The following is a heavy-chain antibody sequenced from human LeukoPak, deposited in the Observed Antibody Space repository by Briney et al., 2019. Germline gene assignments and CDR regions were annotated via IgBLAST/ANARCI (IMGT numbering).Heavy chain of an antibody. CDR3: AREKCCSSGYLADAFDI. CDR1: GFTFSSYS. V-gene: IGHV3-21*01. D-gene: IGHD3-22*01. CDR2: ISSSSSYI. J-gene: IGHJ3*02. Sequence: PGGSLRLSCAASGFTFSSYSMNWVRQAPGKGLEWVSSISSSSSYIYYAASVKGRFTISRDNAKNSLYLQMTSLRAEDTGVYNCAREKCCSSGYLADAFDIWGQGTMVTVSS.